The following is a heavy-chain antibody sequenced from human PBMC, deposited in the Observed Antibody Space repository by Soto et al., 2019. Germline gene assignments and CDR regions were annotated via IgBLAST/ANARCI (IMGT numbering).Heavy chain of an antibody. J-gene: IGHJ4*02. CDR2: IYYSGST. Sequence: SETLSLTCTVSGGSISSYYWSWIRQPPGKGLEWIGYIYYSGSTNYNPSLKSRVTISVDTSKNQFSLKLSSVTTADTAVYYCARGGPSTYSSSWPFDYWGQGTLVTVSS. V-gene: IGHV4-59*01. CDR1: GGSISSYY. D-gene: IGHD6-13*01. CDR3: ARGGPSTYSSSWPFDY.